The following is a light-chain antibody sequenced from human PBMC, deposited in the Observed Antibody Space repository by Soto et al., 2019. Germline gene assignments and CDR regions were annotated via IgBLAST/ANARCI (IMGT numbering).Light chain of an antibody. Sequence: EVVMTQSPTTLSVSPGERVTLSCGTSQSVNSRLAWYQQKPGQAPRLIIYGASTRATGVPVRFTGSGSGTEFTLTISSLQSEDFAVYYCQQYDRWSPWTFGQGTKVEMK. J-gene: IGKJ1*01. CDR1: QSVNSR. CDR2: GAS. V-gene: IGKV3-15*01. CDR3: QQYDRWSPWT.